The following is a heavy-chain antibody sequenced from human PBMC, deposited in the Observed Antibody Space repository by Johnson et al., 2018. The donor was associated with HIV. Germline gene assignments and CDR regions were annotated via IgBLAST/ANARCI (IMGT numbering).Heavy chain of an antibody. CDR3: ARAGYSNYDRAFDI. CDR2: ISFDGNLQ. CDR1: GFTFSSYA. D-gene: IGHD4-11*01. J-gene: IGHJ3*02. V-gene: IGHV3-30*04. Sequence: QVQLVESGGGVVQPGRSLRLSCAASGFTFSSYAMHWVRQAPGKGLEWVAVISFDGNLQTYADSVKGRFSISRDNAKNSLYLKMNSLGAEDTALYYCARAGYSNYDRAFDIWGQGTMVTVSS.